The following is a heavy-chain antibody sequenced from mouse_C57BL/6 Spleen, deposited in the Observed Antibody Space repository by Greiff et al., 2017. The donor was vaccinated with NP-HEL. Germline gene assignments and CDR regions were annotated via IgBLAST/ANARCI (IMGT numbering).Heavy chain of an antibody. CDR1: GFNIKDDY. D-gene: IGHD1-1*01. J-gene: IGHJ3*01. Sequence: VHVKQSGAELVRPGASVKLSCTASGFNIKDDYMHWVKQRPEQGLEWIGWIDPENGDTEYASKFQGKATITADTSSNTAYLQLSSLTSEDTAVYYCTSGSRGAYWGQGTLVTVSA. CDR2: IDPENGDT. V-gene: IGHV14-4*01. CDR3: TSGSRGAY.